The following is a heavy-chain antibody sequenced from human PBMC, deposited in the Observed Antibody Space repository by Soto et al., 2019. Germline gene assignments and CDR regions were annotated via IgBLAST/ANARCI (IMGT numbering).Heavy chain of an antibody. CDR1: GFTFSSYA. V-gene: IGHV3-23*01. CDR2: ISGSGGST. Sequence: EVQLLESGGGLVQPGGSLRLSCAASGFTFSSYAMSWVRQAPGKGLEWVSAISGSGGSTYYADSVKGRFTISRHNSKNTLYLQMNSLRAEDTAVYYCARGTPYGSGRLKFYYMDVWGKGTTVTVSS. D-gene: IGHD3-10*01. J-gene: IGHJ6*03. CDR3: ARGTPYGSGRLKFYYMDV.